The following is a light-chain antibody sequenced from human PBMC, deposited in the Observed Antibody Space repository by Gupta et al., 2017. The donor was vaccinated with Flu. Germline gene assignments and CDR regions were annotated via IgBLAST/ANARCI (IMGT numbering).Light chain of an antibody. J-gene: IGKJ3*01. CDR1: ENINSN. CDR3: QQSSVGPFT. Sequence: EIQITQSPYSLSASTGDRVTITCRASENINSNLKWYQQKPGKSPKLLIYESSTLPSGVPSRLTGSGSGTEFTLTISSLQPGDFATYHCQQSSVGPFTFGPGTKVDIK. V-gene: IGKV1-39*01. CDR2: ESS.